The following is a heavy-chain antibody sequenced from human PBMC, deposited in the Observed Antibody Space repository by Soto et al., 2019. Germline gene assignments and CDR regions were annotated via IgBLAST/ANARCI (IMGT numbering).Heavy chain of an antibody. CDR1: GGSISSSSYY. V-gene: IGHV4-39*01. J-gene: IGHJ3*02. D-gene: IGHD2-21*01. Sequence: SETLSLTCTVSGGSISSSSYYWGWIRQPPGKGLEWIGSIYYSGTTRYTPSLKSRVTISVDTSKNQFSLKLSSVTAEDTAVYYCARRATLVIYDAFDIWGQGTMVTVSS. CDR3: ARRATLVIYDAFDI. CDR2: IYYSGTT.